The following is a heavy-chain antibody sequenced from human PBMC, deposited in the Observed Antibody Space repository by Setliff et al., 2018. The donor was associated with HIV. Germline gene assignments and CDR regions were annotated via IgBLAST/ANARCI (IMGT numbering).Heavy chain of an antibody. J-gene: IGHJ4*01. Sequence: SETLSLTCTVSGGSISSTDYYWAWIRQPPGKGLEWIGSIYYTGNSYYNPSLKSRVTLSVDTSKNQFSLKLTSQTAADTAVYYCARQASRGGGSHFDLWGHGTLVTVSS. CDR1: GGSISSTDYY. V-gene: IGHV4-39*01. CDR3: ARQASRGGGSHFDL. D-gene: IGHD3-16*01. CDR2: IYYTGNS.